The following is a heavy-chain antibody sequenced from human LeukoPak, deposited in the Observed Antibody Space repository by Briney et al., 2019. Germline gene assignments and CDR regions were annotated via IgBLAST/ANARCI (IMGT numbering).Heavy chain of an antibody. CDR2: INPNSGNT. Sequence: ASVKVSCKXSGYTFTGNYMHWVRQAPRQGLEWMGRINPNSGNTGYAQKFQGRVTITRNTSISTAYMELSSLRSEDTAVYYCARGNDDFWSGYYTGAWFDPWGQGTLVTVSS. V-gene: IGHV1-8*03. CDR3: ARGNDDFWSGYYTGAWFDP. CDR1: GYTFTGNY. J-gene: IGHJ5*02. D-gene: IGHD3-3*01.